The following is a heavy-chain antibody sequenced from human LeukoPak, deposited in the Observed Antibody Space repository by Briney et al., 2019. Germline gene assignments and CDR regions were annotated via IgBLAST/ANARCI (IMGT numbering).Heavy chain of an antibody. CDR3: ARGEPLTGTALS. J-gene: IGHJ5*02. Sequence: PSETLSLTCTFSGGSISSSRYYWVWIRQSPGQGLEWIGSIYYIGSTYYNPSLKSRVTMSVDTSKNQFSLKLTSVTAADKGVYYCARGEPLTGTALSWGKGTLVTVPS. D-gene: IGHD1-1*01. CDR2: IYYIGST. V-gene: IGHV4-39*01. CDR1: GGSISSSRYY.